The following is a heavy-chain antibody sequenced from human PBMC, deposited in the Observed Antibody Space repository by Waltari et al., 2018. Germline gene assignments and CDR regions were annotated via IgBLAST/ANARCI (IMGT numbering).Heavy chain of an antibody. V-gene: IGHV3-23*01. CDR1: GFTFSSYA. CDR2: ISGSGGST. CDR3: AKAPNTYYYDSSGTDY. D-gene: IGHD3-22*01. J-gene: IGHJ4*02. Sequence: EVQLLESGGGLVQPGGSLRLSCAASGFTFSSYAMSWVRQAPGKGLEWVSAISGSGGSTYYADSVNGRFTISRDNSKNTLYLQMNSLRAEDTAVYYCAKAPNTYYYDSSGTDYWGQGTLVTVSS.